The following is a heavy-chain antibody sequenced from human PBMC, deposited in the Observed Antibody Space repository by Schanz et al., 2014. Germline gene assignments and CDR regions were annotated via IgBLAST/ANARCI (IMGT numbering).Heavy chain of an antibody. J-gene: IGHJ2*01. Sequence: AASGFTFSTHAMSWVRHAPGKGLEWGSSISGDHRNTFYADSVKDRFTISRDNSKNSLYLQMHRLKDEDTAIYYCAEHAPYTIDLWG. V-gene: IGHV3-23*01. CDR2: ISGDHRNT. CDR3: AEHAPYTIDL. CDR1: GFTFSTHA. D-gene: IGHD4-4*01.